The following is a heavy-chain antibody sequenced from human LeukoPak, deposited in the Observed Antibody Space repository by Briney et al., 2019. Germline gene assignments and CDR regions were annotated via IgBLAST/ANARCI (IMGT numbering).Heavy chain of an antibody. CDR2: IKQDGSEK. Sequence: PGGSLRLSCAASGFTFSSYTMNWVRQAPGKGLEWVANIKQDGSEKYYVDSVKGRFTISRDNAKNSLYLQMNSLRAEDTAVYYCARDQNDILTGYLDVWGQGTTVTVSS. CDR3: ARDQNDILTGYLDV. J-gene: IGHJ6*02. CDR1: GFTFSSYT. D-gene: IGHD3-9*01. V-gene: IGHV3-7*01.